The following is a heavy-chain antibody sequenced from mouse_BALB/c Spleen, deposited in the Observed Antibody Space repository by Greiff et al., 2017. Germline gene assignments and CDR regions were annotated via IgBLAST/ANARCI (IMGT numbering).Heavy chain of an antibody. J-gene: IGHJ3*01. CDR2: IAPGSGST. Sequence: DLVKPGASVKLSCKASGYTFTSYWINWIKQRPGQGLEWIGRIAPGSGSTYYNEMFKGKATLTVDTSSSTAYIQLSSLSSEDSAVYFCAREATAAWFAYWGQGTLVTVSA. CDR3: AREATAAWFAY. CDR1: GYTFTSYW. D-gene: IGHD1-2*01. V-gene: IGHV1S41*01.